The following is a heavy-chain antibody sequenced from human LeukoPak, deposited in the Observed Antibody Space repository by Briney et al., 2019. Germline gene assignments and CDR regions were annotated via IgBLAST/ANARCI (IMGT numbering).Heavy chain of an antibody. CDR2: ISSNGGST. V-gene: IGHV3-64*01. J-gene: IGHJ4*02. CDR3: ARGGEDYGDYLSGY. D-gene: IGHD4-17*01. Sequence: GGSLRLSCAASGFTFSSYAMHWVRQAPGKGLEYVSAISSNGGSTYYANPVKGRFTISRDNSKNTLYLQMGSLRAEDMAVYYCARGGEDYGDYLSGYWGQGTLVTVSS. CDR1: GFTFSSYA.